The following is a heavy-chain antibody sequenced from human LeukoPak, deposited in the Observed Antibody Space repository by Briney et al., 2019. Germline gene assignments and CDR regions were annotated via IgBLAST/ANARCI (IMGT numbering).Heavy chain of an antibody. V-gene: IGHV3-30*04. D-gene: IGHD2-8*01. CDR3: VREKYCTPTDCLHGRFYFNC. CDR2: ISYDGRNE. Sequence: GGSLRLSCATSGFTFSSYAFHWVRQAPGKGLEWVAVISYDGRNENHAESVKGRFTISRDNSKNTLYLQMNTLRTEDTALYYCVREKYCTPTDCLHGRFYFNCWGQGTLVTVSS. J-gene: IGHJ4*02. CDR1: GFTFSSYA.